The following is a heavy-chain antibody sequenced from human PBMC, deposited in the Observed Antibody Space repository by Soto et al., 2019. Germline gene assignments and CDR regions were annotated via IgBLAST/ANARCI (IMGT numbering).Heavy chain of an antibody. V-gene: IGHV1-69*06. CDR3: AREVLGDYDFWSGYFNWFDP. J-gene: IGHJ5*02. D-gene: IGHD3-3*01. CDR1: GATFSSYA. Sequence: VASLKVSCKTSGATFSSYAISWVRQAPGQGLEWMGGIITIFGTANYAQKFQGRVTITADKSTRTAYMEVSRLRSEDTAVYYCAREVLGDYDFWSGYFNWFDPWGEGTLVTVSS. CDR2: IITIFGTA.